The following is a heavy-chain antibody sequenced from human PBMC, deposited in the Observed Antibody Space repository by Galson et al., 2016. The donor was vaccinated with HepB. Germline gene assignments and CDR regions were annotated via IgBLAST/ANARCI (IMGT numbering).Heavy chain of an antibody. CDR1: GGSFSSSG. Sequence: SVKVSCKASGGSFSSSGISWVRQAPGQGLEWMGRIIPILGLTTYAQNFQGRVTITADTSTSTAYMELISLKSEDTAMYYCATAGPLSGLDSDSWGQGTLVTVSS. CDR3: ATAGPLSGLDSDS. J-gene: IGHJ4*02. V-gene: IGHV1-69*04. D-gene: IGHD3/OR15-3a*01. CDR2: IIPILGLT.